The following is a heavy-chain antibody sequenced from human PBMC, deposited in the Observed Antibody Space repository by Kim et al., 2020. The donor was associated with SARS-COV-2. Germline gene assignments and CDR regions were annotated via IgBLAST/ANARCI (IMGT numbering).Heavy chain of an antibody. J-gene: IGHJ4*02. D-gene: IGHD3-22*01. Sequence: GGSLRLSCAASGFTFSSYWMHWVRQAPGKGLVWVSRIKTDGSSASQADSVKGRFTISRDNAKNTQYLQMNSLRAEDTAVYYCAREGSSGYYLDYWGQGTLVTVSS. CDR3: AREGSSGYYLDY. CDR2: IKTDGSSA. CDR1: GFTFSSYW. V-gene: IGHV3-74*01.